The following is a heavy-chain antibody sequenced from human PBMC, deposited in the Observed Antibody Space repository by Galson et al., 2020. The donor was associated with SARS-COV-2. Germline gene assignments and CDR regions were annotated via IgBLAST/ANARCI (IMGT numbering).Heavy chain of an antibody. V-gene: IGHV4-59*01. CDR2: IFDSGST. Sequence: SETLSLTCTVSGGSISNYFWSWIRQPPGKGLEWIGYIFDSGSTSYNPSLKSRVTISSDTSKNQFSLKLNSVTAADTAVYFCARYCSTSICLLDCWGQGILVTVSS. D-gene: IGHD2-2*01. CDR3: ARYCSTSICLLDC. J-gene: IGHJ4*02. CDR1: GGSISNYF.